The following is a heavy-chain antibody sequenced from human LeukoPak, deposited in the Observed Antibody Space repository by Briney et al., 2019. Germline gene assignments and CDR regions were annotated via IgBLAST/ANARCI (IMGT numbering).Heavy chain of an antibody. CDR1: GGSISSSNYY. J-gene: IGHJ4*02. CDR2: IYYSGNT. Sequence: SETLSLTCSVSGGSISSSNYYWGWIRQPPGKGLEWIGTIYYSGNTYYNPSLKSRVTISVDTSKNQFSLKLSSVTAADTAVYYCARVQSRQQLDNMGDYWGQGTLVTVSS. CDR3: ARVQSRQQLDNMGDY. D-gene: IGHD6-13*01. V-gene: IGHV4-39*07.